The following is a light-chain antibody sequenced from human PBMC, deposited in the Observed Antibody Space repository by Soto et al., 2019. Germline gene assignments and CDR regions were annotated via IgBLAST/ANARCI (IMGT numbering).Light chain of an antibody. CDR3: LHHNTYPLS. V-gene: IGKV1-17*03. Sequence: DIQMTQSPSAMSASVGERVTITCRASRGISHYLAWFQQRPGKVPKRLIYGASTLESGVPSRFSGSGSWTEFTLTISSLQPEDFATYYCLHHNTYPLSFGGGTKVAMK. CDR1: RGISHY. CDR2: GAS. J-gene: IGKJ4*01.